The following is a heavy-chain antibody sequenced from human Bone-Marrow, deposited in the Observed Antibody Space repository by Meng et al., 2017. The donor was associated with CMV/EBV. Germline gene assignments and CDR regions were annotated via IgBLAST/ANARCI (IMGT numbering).Heavy chain of an antibody. CDR1: GYTFTGYY. D-gene: IGHD7-27*01. V-gene: IGHV1-2*02. Sequence: ASVKVSCKASGYTFTGYYVHWVRQAPGQGLEWMGWINPNSGGTNYAQKFQGRVTMTRNNSISTAYMELSSLRSEDTAIYYWARGNWGDYRGQGTLVTVSS. CDR3: ARGNWGDY. J-gene: IGHJ4*02. CDR2: INPNSGGT.